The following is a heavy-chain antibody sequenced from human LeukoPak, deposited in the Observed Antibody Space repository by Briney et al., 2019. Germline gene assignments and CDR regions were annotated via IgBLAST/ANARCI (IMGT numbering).Heavy chain of an antibody. CDR3: ARVGYYYDSSGYYYAFDI. Sequence: GGSLRLSCVASGFTFSSYAMTWVRQAPGKGLEWVSAISGSGGGTYYADSVKGRFTITRDNSKNTLYLQMNSLRAEDTAVYYCARVGYYYDSSGYYYAFDIWGQGTMVTVSS. CDR1: GFTFSSYA. D-gene: IGHD3-22*01. V-gene: IGHV3-23*01. J-gene: IGHJ3*02. CDR2: ISGSGGGT.